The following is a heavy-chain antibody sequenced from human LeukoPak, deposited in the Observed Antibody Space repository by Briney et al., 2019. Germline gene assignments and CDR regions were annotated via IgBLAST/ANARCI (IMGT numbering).Heavy chain of an antibody. Sequence: SETLSLTCTVSGGPISNYYWSWIPQPAGKGLEWIGRIYTSGSTNYNPSLKSRVTMSVDTSTDQFSLKLSSVTSADSAVYYCARGKDHMVRGVSDWFDPWGQGTLVTVSS. D-gene: IGHD3-10*01. J-gene: IGHJ5*02. CDR1: GGPISNYY. CDR3: ARGKDHMVRGVSDWFDP. CDR2: IYTSGST. V-gene: IGHV4-4*07.